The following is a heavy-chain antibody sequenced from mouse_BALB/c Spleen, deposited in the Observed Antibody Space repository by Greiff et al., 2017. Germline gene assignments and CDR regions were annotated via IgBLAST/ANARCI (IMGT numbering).Heavy chain of an antibody. J-gene: IGHJ4*01. CDR3: ARDYRYDGYYYAMDY. Sequence: QVQLQQPGAELVKPGASVKLSRKASGYTFTSYWMHWVKQRPGQGLEWIGEINPSNGRTNYNQKFKDKATLTADKSSSTAYMQLSSLTSEDSAVYYCARDYRYDGYYYAMDYWGQGTSVTVSS. CDR2: INPSNGRT. CDR1: GYTFTSYW. V-gene: IGHV1S81*02. D-gene: IGHD2-14*01.